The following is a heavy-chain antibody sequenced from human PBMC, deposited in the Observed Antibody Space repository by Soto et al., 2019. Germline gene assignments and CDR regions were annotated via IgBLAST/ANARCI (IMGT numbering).Heavy chain of an antibody. J-gene: IGHJ6*02. CDR1: GGSISSSSYY. CDR3: ARQGFGATHGLVDV. CDR2: IYYSGST. Sequence: SETLSLTCTVSGGSISSSSYYWGWIRQPPGKGLEWIGNIYYSGSTNYNPSLKSRVTISLDTSKNQFSLELSSVTAADTAVYYCARQGFGATHGLVDVWGQGTTVTVSS. D-gene: IGHD3-10*01. V-gene: IGHV4-39*01.